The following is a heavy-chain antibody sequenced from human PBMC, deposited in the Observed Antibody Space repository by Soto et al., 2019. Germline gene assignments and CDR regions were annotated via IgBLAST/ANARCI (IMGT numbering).Heavy chain of an antibody. CDR1: GFSLSNARMG. D-gene: IGHD3-3*01. J-gene: IGHJ6*02. Sequence: GSGPTLVNPTETLTLTCTVSGFSLSNARMGVSWIRQPPGKALEWLAHIFSNDEKSYSTSLKSRLTISKDTSKSQVVLTMTNMDPVDTATYYCARNFLDKFWSGYYTYYYYYYGMDVWGQGTTVTVSS. CDR2: IFSNDEK. V-gene: IGHV2-26*01. CDR3: ARNFLDKFWSGYYTYYYYYYGMDV.